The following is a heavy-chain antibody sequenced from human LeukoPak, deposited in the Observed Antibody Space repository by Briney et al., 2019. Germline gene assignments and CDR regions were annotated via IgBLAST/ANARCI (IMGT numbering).Heavy chain of an antibody. J-gene: IGHJ4*02. V-gene: IGHV1-2*06. Sequence: ASVKVSCKASGYTFTGYYMHWVRQAPGQGLEWMGRINPNSGGTNYVQKFQGRVTMTRDTSISTAYMELSRLRSDDTAVYYCAILPLAYCGGDCSLSSFWSQGTLVTVSS. CDR3: AILPLAYCGGDCSLSSF. D-gene: IGHD2-21*02. CDR2: INPNSGGT. CDR1: GYTFTGYY.